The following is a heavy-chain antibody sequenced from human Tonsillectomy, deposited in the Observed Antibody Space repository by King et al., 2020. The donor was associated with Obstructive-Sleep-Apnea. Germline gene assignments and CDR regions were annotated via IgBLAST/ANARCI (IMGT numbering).Heavy chain of an antibody. V-gene: IGHV3-30*04. CDR2: ITFDGNKK. CDR3: AGEGEDDISGYNYVFFDF. Sequence: VQLVESGGGVVQPGRSLRLSCAVSGFNFTNYAMHWVRQAPGKGLEWVAVITFDGNKKYHADSVKGRFTISRDNSKYTLYLEMNSLRAEDTAVYYCAGEGEDDISGYNYVFFDFWGQGTLVTVSS. J-gene: IGHJ4*02. CDR1: GFNFTNYA. D-gene: IGHD3-22*01.